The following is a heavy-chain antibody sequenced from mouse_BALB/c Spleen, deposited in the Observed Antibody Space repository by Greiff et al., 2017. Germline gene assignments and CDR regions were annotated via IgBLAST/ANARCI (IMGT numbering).Heavy chain of an antibody. D-gene: IGHD2-3*01. CDR3: ARHDDDGYLDY. CDR2: IRSGGSYT. Sequence: EVHLVESGGDLVKPGGSLKLTCAVSGFSFSSYGLSWVRQTLDKRLVWVATIRSGGSYTYYPDSVKGRFTISRDNAKNTLYLQMSSLKSEDTAMYYCARHDDDGYLDYWGQGTTLTVSS. J-gene: IGHJ2*01. V-gene: IGHV5-6*01. CDR1: GFSFSSYG.